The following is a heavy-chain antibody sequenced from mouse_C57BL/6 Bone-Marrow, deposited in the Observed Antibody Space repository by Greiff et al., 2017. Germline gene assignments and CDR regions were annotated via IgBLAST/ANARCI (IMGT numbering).Heavy chain of an antibody. CDR1: GYTFTSYW. V-gene: IGHV1-64*01. J-gene: IGHJ2*01. CDR3: AREARISTVLDD. Sequence: VQLQQPGAELVKPGASVKLSCKASGYTFTSYWMHWVKQRPGQGLEWIGMIHPNSGSTNYNEKFKSKATLTVDKSSSTAYMQLSSLTSEDSAVYYCAREARISTVLDDWGRGTTLTVSS. CDR2: IHPNSGST. D-gene: IGHD1-1*01.